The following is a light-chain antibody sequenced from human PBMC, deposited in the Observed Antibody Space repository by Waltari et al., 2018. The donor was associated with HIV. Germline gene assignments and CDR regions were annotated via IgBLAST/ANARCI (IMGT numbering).Light chain of an antibody. V-gene: IGLV2-14*03. CDR2: GAT. Sequence: QSALTQPASVSGSPGQSVTISCTGGNTDIGAFDLVSWYQQRSGGAPQLIIFGATSRPSGVSSRFSGFKSGHTASLTISGLHDGDEADYFCSSYSTLKTILFGGGTKLTV. CDR3: SSYSTLKTIL. J-gene: IGLJ3*02. CDR1: NTDIGAFDL.